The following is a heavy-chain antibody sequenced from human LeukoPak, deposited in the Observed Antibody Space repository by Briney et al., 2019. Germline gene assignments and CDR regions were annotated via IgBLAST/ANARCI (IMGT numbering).Heavy chain of an antibody. J-gene: IGHJ4*02. Sequence: SGTLSLTCAVSGGSISSINWWSWVRQPPGKGLEWIGEIYHSGSTNYNPSLKSRVTISVDKSKNQFSLKLSSVTAADTAVYYCARCQWLVRVYYFDYWGQGTLVTVSS. CDR3: ARCQWLVRVYYFDY. CDR2: IYHSGST. CDR1: GGSISSINW. V-gene: IGHV4-4*02. D-gene: IGHD6-19*01.